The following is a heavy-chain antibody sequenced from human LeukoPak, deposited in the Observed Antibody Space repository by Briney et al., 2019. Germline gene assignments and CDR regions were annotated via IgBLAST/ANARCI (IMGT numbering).Heavy chain of an antibody. CDR1: GFSFSSYS. J-gene: IGHJ4*02. Sequence: GGSLRLSCAASGFSFSSYSMTWVRQAPGKGLEWVSSIPPKRSYLYYADSVKGRFTISRDNAKNSVYLEVSSLTDEDTAVYYCARGGTFGVDRNDYWGQGTLVTVSS. V-gene: IGHV3-21*01. CDR2: IPPKRSYL. D-gene: IGHD3-3*01. CDR3: ARGGTFGVDRNDY.